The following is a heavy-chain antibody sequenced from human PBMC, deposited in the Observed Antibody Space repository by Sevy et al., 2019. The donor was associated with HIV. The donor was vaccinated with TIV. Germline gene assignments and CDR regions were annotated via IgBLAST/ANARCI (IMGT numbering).Heavy chain of an antibody. V-gene: IGHV1-24*01. CDR3: AITKDYYDSSGYPFDY. J-gene: IGHJ4*02. CDR1: GYTLTQLS. Sequence: ASVKVSCKVSGYTLTQLSMHWVRQAPGKGLEWMGSFDPEDGETIYAQKFQGRVTMTEDTSTDTAYMELSSLKSEDTAMFYCAITKDYYDSSGYPFDYWAREPWSPSPQ. D-gene: IGHD3-22*01. CDR2: FDPEDGET.